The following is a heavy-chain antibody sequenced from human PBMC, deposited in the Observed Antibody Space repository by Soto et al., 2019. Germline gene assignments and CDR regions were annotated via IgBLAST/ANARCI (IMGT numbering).Heavy chain of an antibody. CDR2: ISSSSSYI. J-gene: IGHJ4*02. V-gene: IGHV3-21*01. D-gene: IGHD5-12*01. CDR3: ARDTVCRDGYPEAGSFDY. CDR1: GFTFSSYS. Sequence: EVQLVESGGGLVKPGGSLRLSCAASGFTFSSYSMNWVRQAPGKGLEWVSSISSSSSYIYYADSVKGRFTISRDNAKNSLYLKMNSLRAEDTAVYYCARDTVCRDGYPEAGSFDYWGQGTLVTVSS.